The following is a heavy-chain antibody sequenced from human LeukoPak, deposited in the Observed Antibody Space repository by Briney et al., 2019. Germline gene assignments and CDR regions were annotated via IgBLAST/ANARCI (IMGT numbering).Heavy chain of an antibody. CDR3: ARAPEGVLLWFGEFESDY. D-gene: IGHD3-10*01. Sequence: PGGSLRLSCAASGFTFSSYWMSWVRQAPGKGLEWVANINQDGSEKYYVDSVKGRFTISRDNAKNSLYLQMNSLRAEDTAVYYCARAPEGVLLWFGEFESDYWGQGTLVTASS. J-gene: IGHJ4*02. CDR1: GFTFSSYW. CDR2: INQDGSEK. V-gene: IGHV3-7*01.